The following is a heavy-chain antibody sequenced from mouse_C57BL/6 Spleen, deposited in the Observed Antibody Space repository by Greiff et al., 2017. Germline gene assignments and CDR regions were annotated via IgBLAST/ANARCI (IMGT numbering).Heavy chain of an antibody. J-gene: IGHJ2*01. V-gene: IGHV1-54*01. CDR1: GYAFTNYL. CDR3: ARSGSSFLYYFDY. D-gene: IGHD1-1*01. CDR2: INPGSGGT. Sequence: VKLMESGAELVRPGTSVKVSCKASGYAFTNYLIEWVKQRPGQGLEWIGVINPGSGGTNYNEKFKGKATLTADKSSSTAYMQLSSLTSEDSAVYFCARSGSSFLYYFDYWGQGTTLTVSS.